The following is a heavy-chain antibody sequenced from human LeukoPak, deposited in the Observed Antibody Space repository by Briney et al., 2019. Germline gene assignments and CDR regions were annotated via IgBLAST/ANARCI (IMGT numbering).Heavy chain of an antibody. CDR1: GGSISSYY. CDR2: IYTSGST. Sequence: SETLSLTCTVSGGSISSYYWGWIRQPAGKGLERIGRIYTSGSTNYNPSLKSRVTMSVDTSKNQFSLKLSSVTAADTAVYYCARDSFAGLYYYYMDVWGKGTTVTISS. J-gene: IGHJ6*03. V-gene: IGHV4-4*07. CDR3: ARDSFAGLYYYYMDV. D-gene: IGHD3-10*01.